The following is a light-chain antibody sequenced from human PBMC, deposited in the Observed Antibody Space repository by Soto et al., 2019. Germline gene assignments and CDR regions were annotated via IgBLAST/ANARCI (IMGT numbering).Light chain of an antibody. Sequence: QSVLTQPPSASGTPGQRVTISCSGSTSNIGSNTVNWYQHLPGAAPKLLIYSNNQRPSGVPDRFSGSKSGTSASLAISGLQSEDEADYYCAAWDDSLTGYVFGTGTKRTVL. V-gene: IGLV1-44*01. CDR1: TSNIGSNT. CDR3: AAWDDSLTGYV. J-gene: IGLJ1*01. CDR2: SNN.